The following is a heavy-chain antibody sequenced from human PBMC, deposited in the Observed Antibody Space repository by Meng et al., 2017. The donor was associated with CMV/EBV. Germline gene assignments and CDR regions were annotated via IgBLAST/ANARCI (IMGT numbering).Heavy chain of an antibody. CDR1: GFTFHKYS. D-gene: IGHD3-9*01. V-gene: IGHV3-43*01. J-gene: IGHJ4*02. CDR3: AKQTEEYDILTGLHS. CDR2: ISWDGSST. Sequence: SGFTFHKYSIHWVRQAPGKGLEWVSLISWDGSSTYYADSVKGRFTISRDNSKKSLYLQMNSLRSNDSALYYCAKQTEEYDILTGLHSWGQGTLVTVSS.